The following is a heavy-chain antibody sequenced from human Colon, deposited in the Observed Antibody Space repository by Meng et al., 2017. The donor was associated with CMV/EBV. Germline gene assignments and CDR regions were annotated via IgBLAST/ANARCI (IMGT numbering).Heavy chain of an antibody. CDR3: AKDRGYSDYSYYAMDV. J-gene: IGHJ6*02. Sequence: GESLKISCAASGFTFSSYAMHWVRQAPGKGLEWVAFISFDGSHKYYEDSVKGRFTLSRDNPENTVYLQMNTLRDEDTAMYYCAKDRGYSDYSYYAMDVWGQGTTVTVSS. CDR1: GFTFSSYA. D-gene: IGHD3-10*01. CDR2: ISFDGSHK. V-gene: IGHV3-30*04.